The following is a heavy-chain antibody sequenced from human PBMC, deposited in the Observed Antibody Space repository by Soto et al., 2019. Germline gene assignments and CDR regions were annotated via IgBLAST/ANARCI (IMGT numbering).Heavy chain of an antibody. CDR1: GFDFGDYY. D-gene: IGHD3-10*01. Sequence: QVQLVESGGGLVKPGGSLRLSCTASGFDFGDYYMSWIRQAPGKGLEWVAYIDSDDGTTYYTDSVKGRFTISRDNAKNSLYLQMNRLRVEDTARYYCVRPYYSISWCPFDRWGQGTLVTVSS. J-gene: IGHJ4*02. V-gene: IGHV3-11*01. CDR3: VRPYYSISWCPFDR. CDR2: IDSDDGTT.